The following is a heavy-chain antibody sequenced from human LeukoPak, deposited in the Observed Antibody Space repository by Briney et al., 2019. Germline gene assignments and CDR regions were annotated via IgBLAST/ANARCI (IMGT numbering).Heavy chain of an antibody. CDR3: ARGADLWLPVDY. D-gene: IGHD5-18*01. V-gene: IGHV1-18*01. CDR2: ISAYNGNT. J-gene: IGHJ4*02. CDR1: GYAFTSYG. Sequence: ASVKVSCKASGYAFTSYGISWVRQAPGQGLEWMGWISAYNGNTNNAQKLQGRVTMTTDTSTSTAYMELRSLRSDDTAVYYCARGADLWLPVDYWGQGTLVTVSS.